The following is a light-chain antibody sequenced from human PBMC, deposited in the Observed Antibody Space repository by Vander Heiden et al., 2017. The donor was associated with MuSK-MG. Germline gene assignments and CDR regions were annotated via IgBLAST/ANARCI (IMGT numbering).Light chain of an antibody. V-gene: IGKV3-20*01. CDR3: HYFCSSPGVT. CDR2: ETS. Sequence: EIVLTQSPGTLSLSPGERATLSCRASQSISTTYLGWYQQRPGQAPRLLIYETSTRATGIPDRFGGSGSGTDFTLTISRLDPEDFAVYYCHYFCSSPGVTFGHGTKVDIK. J-gene: IGKJ3*01. CDR1: QSISTTY.